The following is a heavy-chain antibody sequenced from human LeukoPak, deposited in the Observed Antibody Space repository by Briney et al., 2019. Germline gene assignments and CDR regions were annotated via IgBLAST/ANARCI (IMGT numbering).Heavy chain of an antibody. CDR1: GFTFSSYG. CDR2: ISYDGSNK. V-gene: IGHV3-30*18. Sequence: PGRSLRLSCAASGFTFSSYGMHWVRQAPGKGLEWVAVISYDGSNKYYADSVKGRFTISRDNSKNTLYLQMNSLRAEDTAVYYCAKGPYYYGSGTPRGAFDIWGQGTMVTVSS. J-gene: IGHJ3*02. CDR3: AKGPYYYGSGTPRGAFDI. D-gene: IGHD3-10*01.